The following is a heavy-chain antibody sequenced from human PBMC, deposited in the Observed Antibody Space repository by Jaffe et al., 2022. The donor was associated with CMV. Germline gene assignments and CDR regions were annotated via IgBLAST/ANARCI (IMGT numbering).Heavy chain of an antibody. CDR2: IYSGGST. J-gene: IGHJ6*02. V-gene: IGHV3-53*01. CDR3: ARDLSSGGGNGHYYYYGMDV. Sequence: EVQLVESGGGLIQPGGSLRLSCAASGFTVSSNYMSWVRQAPGKGLEWVSVIYSGGSTYYADSVKGRFTISRDNSKNTLYLQMNSLRAEDTAVYYCARDLSSGGGNGHYYYYGMDVWGQGTTVTVSS. CDR1: GFTVSSNY. D-gene: IGHD2-15*01.